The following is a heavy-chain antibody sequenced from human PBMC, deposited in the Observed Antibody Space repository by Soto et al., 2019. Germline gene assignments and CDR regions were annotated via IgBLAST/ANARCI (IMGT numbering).Heavy chain of an antibody. V-gene: IGHV1-69*08. J-gene: IGHJ6*02. Sequence: QVQLVQSGAEVKKPGSXXXXXXXXSGXTFXXXXIXXXXQAPGQGLEWMGRIIPILGIANYAQKFQGRVTITADKSTSTAYMELSSLRSEDTAVYXXXRDGDGMDVWGQGTTVTVSS. CDR1: GXTFXXXX. CDR2: IIPILGIA. CDR3: XRDGDGMDV.